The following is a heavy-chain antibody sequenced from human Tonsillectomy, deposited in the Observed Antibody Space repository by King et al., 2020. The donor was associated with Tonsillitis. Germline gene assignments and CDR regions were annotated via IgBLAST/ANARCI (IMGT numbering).Heavy chain of an antibody. Sequence: VQLVESGGGLVQPGGSLRLSCAVSGFTFSNFAMSWVRQAPGKGLEWVSVISGSGGSTYYADSVKGRFTISRDNSKNTLYLQMNSLRAADTAVYYCAKLAGTTALYYLDYWGQGTLVTVSS. CDR1: GFTFSNFA. J-gene: IGHJ4*02. CDR3: AKLAGTTALYYLDY. CDR2: ISGSGGST. D-gene: IGHD1-1*01. V-gene: IGHV3-23*04.